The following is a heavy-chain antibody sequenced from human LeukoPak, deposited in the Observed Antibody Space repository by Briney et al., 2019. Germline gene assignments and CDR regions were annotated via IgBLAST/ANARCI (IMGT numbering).Heavy chain of an antibody. D-gene: IGHD5-18*01. CDR1: GFTFSNYH. V-gene: IGHV3-48*02. J-gene: IGHJ4*02. CDR3: ARVAEIQLWLRSAFDY. Sequence: GGSLRLSCAASGFTFSNYHMNWVRQAPGKGLEWISYISRSSSTIYYADSVKGRFTISRDNAKNSLYLQMSSLRDEDTAVYYCARVAEIQLWLRSAFDYWGQGTLVTVSS. CDR2: ISRSSSTI.